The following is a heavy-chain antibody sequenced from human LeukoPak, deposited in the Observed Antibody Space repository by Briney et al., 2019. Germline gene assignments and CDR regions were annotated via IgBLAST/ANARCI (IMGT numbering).Heavy chain of an antibody. CDR2: IKQDGSEK. J-gene: IGHJ4*02. CDR1: GFTFSSYY. CDR3: ARNLYDFWSGYPLGY. D-gene: IGHD3-3*01. Sequence: GGSLRLSCAASGFTFSSYYMSWVRQAPGKGLEWVANIKQDGSEKYYVYYVKGRFTSSRDNAKNSLYLQMNSLRVEDTAVYYCARNLYDFWSGYPLGYWGQGTLVTVSS. V-gene: IGHV3-7*01.